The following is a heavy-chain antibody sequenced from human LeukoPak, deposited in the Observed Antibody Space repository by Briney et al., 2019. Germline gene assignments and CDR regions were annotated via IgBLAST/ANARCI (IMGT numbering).Heavy chain of an antibody. Sequence: GGSLRLSCAASGLTFSSYAMSWVRQAPGKGLEWVSSISVSGGTTYYADSVKGRFTISRDNSKNTLYLQMNSLRAEDTALYYCAKDHLPYSSGWYVAFDIWGQGTMVTVSS. V-gene: IGHV3-23*01. D-gene: IGHD6-13*01. CDR3: AKDHLPYSSGWYVAFDI. CDR1: GLTFSSYA. CDR2: ISVSGGTT. J-gene: IGHJ3*02.